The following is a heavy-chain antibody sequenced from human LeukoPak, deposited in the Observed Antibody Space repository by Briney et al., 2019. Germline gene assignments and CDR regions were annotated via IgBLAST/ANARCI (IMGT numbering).Heavy chain of an antibody. J-gene: IGHJ4*02. CDR2: ISSNGGST. CDR1: GFTFSSYA. Sequence: GGSLRLSCAASGFTFSSYAMHWVRQAPGKGLEYVSAISSNGGSTYYANSVKGRFTISRDNSKNTLYLQMGSLRAEDMAVYYCARGGARGVIIPPDYWGQGTLVTVSS. V-gene: IGHV3-64*01. CDR3: ARGGARGVIIPPDY. D-gene: IGHD3-10*01.